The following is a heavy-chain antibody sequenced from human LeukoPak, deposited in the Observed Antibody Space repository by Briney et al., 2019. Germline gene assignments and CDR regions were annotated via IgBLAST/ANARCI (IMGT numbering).Heavy chain of an antibody. V-gene: IGHV5-51*01. CDR1: GYSFTNYC. J-gene: IGHJ3*01. Sequence: GESLKISCKVSGYSFTNYCIGWGRQMPGKGLEGMGIIYPGDSGPTYSPSFQGQVTISVDKSISTAYLQWSSLQASDTALYYCGMSGDRVPLQDDVFDVWGQGTMVTVST. CDR3: GMSGDRVPLQDDVFDV. CDR2: IYPGDSGP. D-gene: IGHD1-26*01.